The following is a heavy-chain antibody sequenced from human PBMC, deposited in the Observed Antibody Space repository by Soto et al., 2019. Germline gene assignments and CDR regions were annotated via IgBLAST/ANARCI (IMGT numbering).Heavy chain of an antibody. CDR1: GFTFSNYG. D-gene: IGHD3-10*01. J-gene: IGHJ4*02. V-gene: IGHV3-33*01. CDR3: AAGEPLDY. Sequence: QMQLVESGGGVVQPGRSLRLSCAASGFTFSNYGMHWVRQAPGKGLEWVAIIWYDGSNKYYADSVKGRFPISRDNSKNTLYLQMNSLRAEDTAMYYCAAGEPLDYRGQGTLVTVSS. CDR2: IWYDGSNK.